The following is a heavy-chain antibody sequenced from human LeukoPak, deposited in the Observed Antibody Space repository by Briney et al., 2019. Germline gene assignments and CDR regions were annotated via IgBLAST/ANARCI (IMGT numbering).Heavy chain of an antibody. Sequence: ASVKVSCKASGYTFTSYAMHWVRQAPGQRLEWMGWINAGNGNTKYSQKFQGRVTITRDTSASTAYMELSSLRSEDTGVYYCARSAIRPQGWFDPWGQGTLVTVSS. D-gene: IGHD6-6*01. CDR3: ARSAIRPQGWFDP. CDR1: GYTFTSYA. CDR2: INAGNGNT. V-gene: IGHV1-3*01. J-gene: IGHJ5*02.